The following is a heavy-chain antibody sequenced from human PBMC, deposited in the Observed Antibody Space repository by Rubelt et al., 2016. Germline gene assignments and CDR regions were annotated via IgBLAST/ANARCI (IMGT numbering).Heavy chain of an antibody. CDR3: ARLQTYYYYGMDV. J-gene: IGHJ6*02. Sequence: VGGIIPIFGTANYAQKFQGRVTITADESTSTAYMELSSLRSEDTAVYYCARLQTYYYYGMDVWGQGTTVTVSS. V-gene: IGHV1-69*01. CDR2: IIPIFGTA.